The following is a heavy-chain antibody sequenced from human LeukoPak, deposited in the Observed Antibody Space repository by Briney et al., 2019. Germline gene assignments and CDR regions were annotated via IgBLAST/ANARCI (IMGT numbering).Heavy chain of an antibody. V-gene: IGHV3-48*03. J-gene: IGHJ4*02. CDR3: ARGSGRGPFDY. CDR1: GFTFRSYE. CDR2: ISSSGSII. D-gene: IGHD1-26*01. Sequence: GGSLRLSCAASGFTFRSYEMNWVRQTPGKGLEWISYISSSGSIIYYADSVKGRFTISRDNAKNSLYLQMNSLRAEDTAVYYCARGSGRGPFDYWGQGTLVTVSS.